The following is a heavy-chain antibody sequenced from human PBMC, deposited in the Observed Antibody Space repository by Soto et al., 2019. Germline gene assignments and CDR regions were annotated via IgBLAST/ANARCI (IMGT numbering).Heavy chain of an antibody. Sequence: PSETLSLTCTVSGGSISSYYWSWIRQPPGKGLEWIGYIYYSGSTNYNPSLKSRVTISADTSKNQFSLKLSSVTAADTAVYYCARRWGTSFDFWGQGTLVTVSS. V-gene: IGHV4-59*01. J-gene: IGHJ4*02. CDR2: IYYSGST. CDR1: GGSISSYY. CDR3: ARRWGTSFDF. D-gene: IGHD7-27*01.